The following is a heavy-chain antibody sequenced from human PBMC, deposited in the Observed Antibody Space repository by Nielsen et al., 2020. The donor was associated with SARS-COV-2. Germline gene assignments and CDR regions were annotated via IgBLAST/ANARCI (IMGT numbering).Heavy chain of an antibody. J-gene: IGHJ4*02. D-gene: IGHD5-18*01. CDR2: ISYDGSNK. CDR3: AKKGYSYGTFDY. V-gene: IGHV3-30*18. Sequence: GGSLRLSCAASGFTFSSYGMHWVRQAPGKGLEWVAVISYDGSNKYYADSVKGQFTISRDNSKNTLYLQMNSLRAEDTAVYYCAKKGYSYGTFDYWGQGTLVTVSS. CDR1: GFTFSSYG.